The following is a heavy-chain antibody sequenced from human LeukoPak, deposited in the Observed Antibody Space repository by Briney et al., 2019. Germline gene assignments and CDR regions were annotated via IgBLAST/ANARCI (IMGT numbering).Heavy chain of an antibody. CDR1: GYTFTSYD. D-gene: IGHD3-22*01. CDR2: MNPNSSNT. CDR3: ARGVRGRPPYYYYFDY. Sequence: ASVKVSCKASGYTFTSYDINWVRQATGQGLEWMGCMNPNSSNTGYAQKFQGRVTMTRNTSISTAYMELSSLRSEDTAVYYCARGVRGRPPYYYYFDYWDQGPLVTVPS. V-gene: IGHV1-8*01. J-gene: IGHJ4*02.